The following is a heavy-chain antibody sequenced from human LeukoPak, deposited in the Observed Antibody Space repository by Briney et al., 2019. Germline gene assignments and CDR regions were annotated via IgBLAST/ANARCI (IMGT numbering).Heavy chain of an antibody. CDR3: VKLTAAGFVDY. J-gene: IGHJ4*02. V-gene: IGHV3-9*01. CDR1: GFSFGDYA. Sequence: PGGSLRLSCAASGFSFGDYAMHWVRQAPGKGLEWVSGIGWNGGGIVYADSVKGRFTISRDNAKNSLYLQMNSLGAEDTALYYCVKLTAAGFVDYWGQGTLVTVSS. D-gene: IGHD6-13*01. CDR2: IGWNGGGI.